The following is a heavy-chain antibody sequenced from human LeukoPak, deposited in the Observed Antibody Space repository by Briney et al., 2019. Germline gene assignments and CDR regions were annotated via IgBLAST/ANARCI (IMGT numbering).Heavy chain of an antibody. CDR2: ISSSSSTI. CDR3: ARYGDDGSGSPNFCY. Sequence: GGSLRLSCAASGFTFSSYSMNWVRQAPGKGLEWVSYISSSSSTIYYADSVKGRFTISRDNAKNSLYLQMNSLRDEDTAVYYCARYGDDGSGSPNFCYWGQGTLVTVSS. D-gene: IGHD3-10*01. V-gene: IGHV3-48*02. J-gene: IGHJ4*02. CDR1: GFTFSSYS.